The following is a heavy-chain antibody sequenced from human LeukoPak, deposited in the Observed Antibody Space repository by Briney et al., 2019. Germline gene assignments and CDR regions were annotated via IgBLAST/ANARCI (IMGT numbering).Heavy chain of an antibody. J-gene: IGHJ4*02. CDR3: TTDEASIAVAGNFDY. CDR1: GFTFSSYS. CDR2: ISSSSSYI. D-gene: IGHD6-19*01. Sequence: GGSLRLSCAASGFTFSSYSINWVRQAPGKGLEWVSSISSSSSYIYYADSVQGRITISRDNAKNSLYLQMNSLRPEDTAVYYCTTDEASIAVAGNFDYWGQGTLVTVSS. V-gene: IGHV3-21*01.